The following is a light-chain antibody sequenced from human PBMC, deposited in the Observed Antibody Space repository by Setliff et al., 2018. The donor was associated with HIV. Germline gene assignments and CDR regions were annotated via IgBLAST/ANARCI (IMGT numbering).Light chain of an antibody. V-gene: IGLV2-23*01. Sequence: QSVLTQPVSVSGSPGQSITISCTGTSSDIGRYNLVSWYQQYPGKAPKLMIYQATKRPSGVSNRFSGSKYGNTASLTISGLQAEDEADYYCCSNTGSNTYVFGSGTKV. CDR1: SSDIGRYNL. CDR3: CSNTGSNTYV. CDR2: QAT. J-gene: IGLJ1*01.